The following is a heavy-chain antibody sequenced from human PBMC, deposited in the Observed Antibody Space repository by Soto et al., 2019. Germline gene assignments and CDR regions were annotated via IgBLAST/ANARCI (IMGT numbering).Heavy chain of an antibody. CDR1: GYTFTHYY. CDR3: ATSVNSAVAFDY. CDR2: INSNGGST. D-gene: IGHD5-18*01. V-gene: IGHV1-46*01. Sequence: ASVKVSCKASGYTFTHYYIHWVRQAPGQGLEWMGIINSNGGSTTYAQKFRAGFTMTRDTSTSTVYMELSSLRSEDSAVYYCATSVNSAVAFDYWGQGTLVTVSS. J-gene: IGHJ4*02.